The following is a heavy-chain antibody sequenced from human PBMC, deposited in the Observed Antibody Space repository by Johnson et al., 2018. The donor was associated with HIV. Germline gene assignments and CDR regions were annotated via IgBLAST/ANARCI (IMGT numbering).Heavy chain of an antibody. CDR2: ISYDGSNK. Sequence: QVQLVESGGGLVQPGRSLRLSCAASGFTFSSYGMHWVRQAPGKGLEWVAVISYDGSNKYYADSVKGRFTISRDNSKNTLFLQMHSLRAEDTALYYWATGSDYGDLRWGDAFDIWGQGTMVTVSS. CDR1: GFTFSSYG. V-gene: IGHV3-30*19. D-gene: IGHD4-17*01. J-gene: IGHJ3*02. CDR3: ATGSDYGDLRWGDAFDI.